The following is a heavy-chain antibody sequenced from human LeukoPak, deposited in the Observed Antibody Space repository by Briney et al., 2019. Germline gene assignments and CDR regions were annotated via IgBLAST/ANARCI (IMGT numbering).Heavy chain of an antibody. CDR1: GGTFSGYA. J-gene: IGHJ1*01. D-gene: IGHD3-10*01. CDR2: IILMFGRT. Sequence: SVKVSCKASGGTFSGYAFSWVRQAPGQGLEWMGVIILMFGRTNYAQTFQGRVTITADESTSTAYMELTSLRSDDTAVCYCARDQGLWFGELLPHGEYFQHWGQGTLVTVSS. CDR3: ARDQGLWFGELLPHGEYFQH. V-gene: IGHV1-69*13.